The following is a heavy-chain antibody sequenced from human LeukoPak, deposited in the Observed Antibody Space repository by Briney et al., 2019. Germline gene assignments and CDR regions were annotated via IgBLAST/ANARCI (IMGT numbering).Heavy chain of an antibody. V-gene: IGHV3-53*01. CDR1: GFTVSSNY. Sequence: QAGGSLRLSCAASGFTVSSNYMSWVRQAPGKGLEWVSVIYSGGSTYYAGSVKGRFTISRDNSKNTLYLQMNSLRAEDTAVYYCARRAGAYSHPYDYWGQGTLVTVSS. CDR3: ARRAGAYSHPYDY. D-gene: IGHD4/OR15-4a*01. J-gene: IGHJ4*02. CDR2: IYSGGST.